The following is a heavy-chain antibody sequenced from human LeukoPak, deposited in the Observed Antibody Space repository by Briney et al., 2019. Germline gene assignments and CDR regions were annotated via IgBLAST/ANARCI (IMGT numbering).Heavy chain of an antibody. J-gene: IGHJ4*02. CDR2: IYYSGST. CDR1: GGSISSSSYY. D-gene: IGHD6-19*01. V-gene: IGHV4-39*07. Sequence: PSETLSLTCTVPGGSISSSSYYWGWIRQPPGRGLEWIGSIYYSGSTYYNPSLKSRVTISVDTSKNQFSLKLSSVTAADTAVYYCAIRYSSGTDYWGQGTLVTVSS. CDR3: AIRYSSGTDY.